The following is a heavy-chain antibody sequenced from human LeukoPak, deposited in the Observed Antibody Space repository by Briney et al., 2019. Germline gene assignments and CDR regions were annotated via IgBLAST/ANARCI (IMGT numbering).Heavy chain of an antibody. J-gene: IGHJ4*02. V-gene: IGHV4-61*01. CDR1: GGSVSNGNYY. Sequence: SETLSLTCTVSGGSVSNGNYYWSWLRQPPGKALEWIGYIYYSGSTYYNPSLEGRVTISADTSKNQFSVKLSSVTTADTAVYYCARSQNYYGSGDYWSQGTLVTVSS. CDR3: ARSQNYYGSGDY. CDR2: IYYSGST. D-gene: IGHD3-10*01.